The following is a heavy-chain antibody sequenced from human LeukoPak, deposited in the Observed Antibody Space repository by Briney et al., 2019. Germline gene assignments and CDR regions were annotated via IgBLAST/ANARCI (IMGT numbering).Heavy chain of an antibody. CDR3: ANVGSGSFYY. V-gene: IGHV3-23*01. CDR1: GFTFNNYT. Sequence: RTGGSLRLSCVASGFTFNNYTMTWVRQVPGKGLEWVSAISGSGDTTHYADSVKGRFTISRDNSKNTLNLQMNSLRAEDTAVYYCANVGSGSFYYWGQGTLVTVSS. D-gene: IGHD3-10*01. CDR2: ISGSGDTT. J-gene: IGHJ4*02.